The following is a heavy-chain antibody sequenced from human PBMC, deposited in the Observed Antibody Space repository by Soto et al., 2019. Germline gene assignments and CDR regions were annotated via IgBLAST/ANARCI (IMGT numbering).Heavy chain of an antibody. CDR3: ARVDLSHVYVCMEV. Sequence: SETLSLTCTVSGDSIRSGNHYWSWIRQPPGKGLEGSGYIYYSGSTYYSPSLKSRVTISVDTSKNQVSLNMNSVTDADTAVYDCARVDLSHVYVCMEVWGKGTSVT. J-gene: IGHJ6*04. CDR2: IYYSGST. V-gene: IGHV4-30-4*01. D-gene: IGHD3-10*02. CDR1: GDSIRSGNHY.